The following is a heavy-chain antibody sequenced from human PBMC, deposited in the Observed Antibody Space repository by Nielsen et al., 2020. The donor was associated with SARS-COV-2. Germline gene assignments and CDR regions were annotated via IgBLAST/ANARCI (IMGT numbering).Heavy chain of an antibody. V-gene: IGHV3-21*01. Sequence: GESLKISCAASGFTFSSYSMNWVRQAPGKGLEWVSSISSSSSYIYYADSVKGRFTISRDKAKNSLYLQMNSLRAEDTAVYYCARSGEGIVEVPAAMSVYMDVWGKGTTVTVSS. CDR3: ARSGEGIVEVPAAMSVYMDV. CDR1: GFTFSSYS. CDR2: ISSSSSYI. J-gene: IGHJ6*03. D-gene: IGHD2-2*01.